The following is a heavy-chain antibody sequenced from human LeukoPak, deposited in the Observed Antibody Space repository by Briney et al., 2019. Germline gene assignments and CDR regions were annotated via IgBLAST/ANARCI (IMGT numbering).Heavy chain of an antibody. CDR1: GFTFSDYY. Sequence: GGSLRLSCAASGFTFSDYYMSWIRQAPGKGLEWVSYISSSGSTIYYADSVKGRFTISRDNAKNSLYLQMNSLRAEDTAVYYCARASVNYYDTSGYWAFDYWGQGTLVTVSS. J-gene: IGHJ4*02. V-gene: IGHV3-11*04. CDR3: ARASVNYYDTSGYWAFDY. D-gene: IGHD3-22*01. CDR2: ISSSGSTI.